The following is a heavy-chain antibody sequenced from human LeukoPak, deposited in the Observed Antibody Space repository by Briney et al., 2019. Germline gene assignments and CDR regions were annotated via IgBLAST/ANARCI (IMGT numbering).Heavy chain of an antibody. D-gene: IGHD3-10*01. J-gene: IGHJ4*02. V-gene: IGHV1-18*01. CDR3: ARDFLTYYYASGETDY. CDR1: GYTFTSYG. CDR2: ISAYNGNT. Sequence: ASVKVSCKASGYTFTSYGISWVRQAPGQGLEWMGWISAYNGNTNYAQKLQGRVTMTTDTSTSTAYMELRSLRSDDTAMYYCARDFLTYYYASGETDYWGQGTLVTVSS.